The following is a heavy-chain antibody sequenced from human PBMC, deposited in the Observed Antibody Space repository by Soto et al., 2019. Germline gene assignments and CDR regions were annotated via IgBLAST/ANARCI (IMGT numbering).Heavy chain of an antibody. CDR2: IYYSGST. J-gene: IGHJ4*02. CDR1: GGSISSSGYY. CDR3: ASQFSVYGDYGRYFDF. Sequence: QLQLQESGPGLVKPSETLSLTCTVSGGSISSSGYYWGWIRQPPGKGLEWIGTIYYSGSTYYNPSLKSPVTISVDTSKNQFSLKLSSVTAADTAVYYCASQFSVYGDYGRYFDFWGQGTLVTVSS. D-gene: IGHD4-17*01. V-gene: IGHV4-39*01.